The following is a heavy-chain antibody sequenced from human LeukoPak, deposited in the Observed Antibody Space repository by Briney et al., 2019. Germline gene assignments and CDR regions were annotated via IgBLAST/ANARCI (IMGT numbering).Heavy chain of an antibody. CDR1: GENFSIYF. CDR2: INHGGST. CDR3: ARGAGADYGDY. V-gene: IGHV4-34*01. D-gene: IGHD6-13*01. J-gene: IGHJ4*02. Sequence: SETLSLTCAVYGENFSIYFYSWIRQPPGKGLEWIGEINHGGSTSYNPSLKSRVTISVDTSKNQFSLKLSSVTAADTAVYYCARGAGADYGDYWGQGTLVTVSS.